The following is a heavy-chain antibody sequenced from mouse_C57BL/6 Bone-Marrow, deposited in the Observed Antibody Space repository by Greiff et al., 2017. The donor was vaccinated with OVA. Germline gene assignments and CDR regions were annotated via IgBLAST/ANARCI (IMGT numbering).Heavy chain of an antibody. D-gene: IGHD2-2*01. Sequence: EVQLQESGPGLVKPSQSLSLTCSVTGYSITSGYYWNWIRQFPGNKLEWMGYISYDGSNNYNPSLKNRISITRDTSKNQFFLKLNSVTTEDTATYYCARGWLRRGDYAMDYWGQGTSVTVSS. CDR2: ISYDGSN. CDR1: GYSITSGYY. V-gene: IGHV3-6*01. J-gene: IGHJ4*01. CDR3: ARGWLRRGDYAMDY.